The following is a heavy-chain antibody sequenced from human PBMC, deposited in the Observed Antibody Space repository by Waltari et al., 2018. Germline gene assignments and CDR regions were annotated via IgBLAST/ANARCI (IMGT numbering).Heavy chain of an antibody. V-gene: IGHV1-69-2*01. CDR2: VDPEDGQA. Sequence: EVQLRQSGAELRKPGTPVKTSCKASGYTFSDYYIHWVQQAPGKGLQWVGLVDPEDGQAIYAEKFQGRVTITADTSTDTAYLELSSLTSEDTAVFYCATALGDNTSASRPFHLWGQGTVITVSS. J-gene: IGHJ3*01. D-gene: IGHD3-10*01. CDR1: GYTFSDYY. CDR3: ATALGDNTSASRPFHL.